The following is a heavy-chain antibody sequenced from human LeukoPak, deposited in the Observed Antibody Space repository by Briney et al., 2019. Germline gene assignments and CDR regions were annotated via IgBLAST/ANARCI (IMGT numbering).Heavy chain of an antibody. CDR1: GFSFDDYA. V-gene: IGHV3-9*01. Sequence: PGWSLRLSCATSGFSFDDYAMHWVRQAPGKGLEWVSSISWNSGTIGYVDSVKGRFTISRDNAKNSLYLQMNSLRAEDTALYYCVKGFGSGSYGNWFDPWGQGTLVTVSS. D-gene: IGHD3-10*01. J-gene: IGHJ5*02. CDR3: VKGFGSGSYGNWFDP. CDR2: ISWNSGTI.